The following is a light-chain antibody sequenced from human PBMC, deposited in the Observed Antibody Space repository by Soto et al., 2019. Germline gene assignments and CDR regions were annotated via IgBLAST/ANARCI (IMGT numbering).Light chain of an antibody. CDR2: AAS. CDR1: QSVSSY. J-gene: IGKJ1*01. Sequence: DIQMSRSPSSLSASVGDRVTITCRASQSVSSYLNWYQQKPGKVPKLLIYAASVLQSGVPGRFSGSGSGTDFTLTISRLEPEDFAVYYCQQYGSSGTFGQGAK. V-gene: IGKV1-39*01. CDR3: QQYGSSGT.